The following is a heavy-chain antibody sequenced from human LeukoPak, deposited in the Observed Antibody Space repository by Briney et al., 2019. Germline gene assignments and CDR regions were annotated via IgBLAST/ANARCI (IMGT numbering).Heavy chain of an antibody. Sequence: PGRSLRLSCAASGFTFSSYAMHWVRQAPGKGLEWVAVISYDGSNKYYADSVKGRFTISRDNSKNTLYLQMNSLRAEDTAVYYCARDTRPSVFGYWGQGTLVTVSS. CDR2: ISYDGSNK. CDR3: ARDTRPSVFGY. J-gene: IGHJ4*02. V-gene: IGHV3-30*14. CDR1: GFTFSSYA. D-gene: IGHD6-6*01.